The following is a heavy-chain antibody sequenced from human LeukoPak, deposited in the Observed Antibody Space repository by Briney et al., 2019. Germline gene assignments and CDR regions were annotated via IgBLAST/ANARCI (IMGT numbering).Heavy chain of an antibody. V-gene: IGHV4-39*01. CDR2: IYYSGST. D-gene: IGHD1-14*01. CDR1: GGSIIISSYY. CDR3: ARYEVYLGSAFDI. Sequence: KPSETLSLTCTVSGGSIIISSYYWGWIRQPPGKGLEWIGSIYYSGSTYYNPSLKSRVTISVDTSKNQFSLKLSSVTAADTAVYYCARYEVYLGSAFDIWGQGTMVTVSS. J-gene: IGHJ3*02.